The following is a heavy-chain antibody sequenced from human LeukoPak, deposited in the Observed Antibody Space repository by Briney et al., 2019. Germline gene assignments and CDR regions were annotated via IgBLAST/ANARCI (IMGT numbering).Heavy chain of an antibody. CDR2: IIPIFGTA. J-gene: IGHJ4*02. D-gene: IGHD5-24*01. Sequence: SVMVSCKASGGTFSSYAISWVRQAPGQGLEWMGGIIPIFGTANYAQKFQGRVTITTDESTSTAYMELSSLRSEDTAVYYCARGSGDGYNFGHWGQGTLVTVSS. CDR3: ARGSGDGYNFGH. CDR1: GGTFSSYA. V-gene: IGHV1-69*05.